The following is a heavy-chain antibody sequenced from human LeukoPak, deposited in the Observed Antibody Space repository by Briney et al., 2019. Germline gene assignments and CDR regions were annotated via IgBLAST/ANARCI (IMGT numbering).Heavy chain of an antibody. CDR2: YTGST. Sequence: YTGSTNYNPSLKSRVTISIDTSKSQFSLRLTSVTAADTAIYYCASLSHCSTSSCFVYWGRGTLVTVSS. CDR3: ASLSHCSTSSCFVY. J-gene: IGHJ4*02. V-gene: IGHV4-59*01. D-gene: IGHD2-2*01.